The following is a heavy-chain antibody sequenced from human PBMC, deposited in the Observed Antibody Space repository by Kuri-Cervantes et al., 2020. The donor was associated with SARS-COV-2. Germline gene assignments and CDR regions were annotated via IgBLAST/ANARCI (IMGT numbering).Heavy chain of an antibody. CDR1: GGPISSYY. V-gene: IGHV4-59*08. J-gene: IGHJ3*02. CDR2: IYYSGTT. Sequence: ESLKISCTVSGGPISSYYGSWIRQPPGKGLEYIGYIYYSGTTNYNPSLKSRVTISVDTSKNQFSLKLSSVTAADTAVYYCARIFQGAGESNAFDIWGQGTMVTVSS. D-gene: IGHD7-27*01. CDR3: ARIFQGAGESNAFDI.